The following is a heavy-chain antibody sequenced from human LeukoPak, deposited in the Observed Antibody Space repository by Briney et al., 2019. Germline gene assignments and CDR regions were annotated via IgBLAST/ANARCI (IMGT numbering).Heavy chain of an antibody. CDR1: GFTVSSNY. Sequence: GGSLRLSCAASGFTVSSNYMSWLRQAPGKGREGVSVIYSGGSTYYADSVKGRFTISRDNSKTPLYLQMNSLRAEDSAVYYCARGGASWHLDYWGQGTLVTVSS. V-gene: IGHV3-53*01. D-gene: IGHD2-2*01. CDR3: ARGGASWHLDY. J-gene: IGHJ4*02. CDR2: IYSGGST.